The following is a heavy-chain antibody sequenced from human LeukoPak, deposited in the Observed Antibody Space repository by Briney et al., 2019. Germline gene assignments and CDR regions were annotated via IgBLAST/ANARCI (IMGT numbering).Heavy chain of an antibody. CDR1: GFTFSSYS. CDR2: ISSSSSCI. V-gene: IGHV3-21*01. Sequence: PGGSLRLSCAASGFTFSSYSMNWVRQAPGKGLEWVSSISSSSSCIYYADSVKGRFTISRDNAKNSLYLQMNSLRAEDTAVYYCARASYYYDSSGPPSWGQGTLVTVSS. D-gene: IGHD3-22*01. CDR3: ARASYYYDSSGPPS. J-gene: IGHJ4*02.